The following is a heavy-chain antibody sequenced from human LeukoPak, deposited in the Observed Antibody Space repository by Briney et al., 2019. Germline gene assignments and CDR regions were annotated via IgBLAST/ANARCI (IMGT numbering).Heavy chain of an antibody. V-gene: IGHV4-39*01. J-gene: IGHJ5*02. Sequence: SETLSLTCNVSGDSMKSGGYHWAWIRRPPGKGLEWIGSIFDTGSPYQNPSLKSRVTISVDTSKTQLSLKLNYVTAADTAIYYCARHALVTSISTYNWLDPWGRGTLVTVST. CDR3: ARHALVTSISTYNWLDP. D-gene: IGHD2-21*02. CDR1: GDSMKSGGYH. CDR2: IFDTGSP.